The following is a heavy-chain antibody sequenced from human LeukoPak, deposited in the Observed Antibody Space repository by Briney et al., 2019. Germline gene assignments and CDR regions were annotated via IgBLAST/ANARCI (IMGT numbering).Heavy chain of an antibody. CDR1: GGSISNYY. J-gene: IGHJ4*02. D-gene: IGHD6-13*01. CDR2: IYYSGST. V-gene: IGHV4-59*12. CDR3: ARDLGSSWYN. Sequence: SETLSLTCTVSGGSISNYYWSWIRQPPGKGLEWIGYIYYSGSTYYNPSLKSRVTISVDTSKNQFSLKLSSVTAANTAVYYCARDLGSSWYNWGQGTLVTVSS.